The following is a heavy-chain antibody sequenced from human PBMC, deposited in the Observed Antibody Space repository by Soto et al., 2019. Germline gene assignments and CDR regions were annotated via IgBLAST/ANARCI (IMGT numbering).Heavy chain of an antibody. CDR1: GFTFSSYA. Sequence: GGSLRLSCAASGFTFSSYAMHWVRQAPGKGLEWVAVISCDGSNKYYADSVKGRFTISRDNSKNTLYLQMNSLRAEDTAVYYCARGVMGRAIYDFWSGSSSDGNYWGQGTLVTVSS. CDR2: ISCDGSNK. CDR3: ARGVMGRAIYDFWSGSSSDGNY. D-gene: IGHD3-3*01. V-gene: IGHV3-30-3*01. J-gene: IGHJ4*02.